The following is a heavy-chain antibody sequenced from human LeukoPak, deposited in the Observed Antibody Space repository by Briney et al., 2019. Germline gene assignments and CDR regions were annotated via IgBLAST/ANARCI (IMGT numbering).Heavy chain of an antibody. V-gene: IGHV4-39*07. CDR3: ARDNLYYYDSSGYYEHFDY. D-gene: IGHD3-22*01. CDR1: GGSINSGSYY. J-gene: IGHJ4*02. Sequence: SETLSLTCTVSGGSINSGSYYWGWIRQPPGKGLEWIGSIYYSGSTYYNPSLKSRVTISVDTSKNQFSLKLSSVTAADTAVYYCARDNLYYYDSSGYYEHFDYWGQGTLVTVSS. CDR2: IYYSGST.